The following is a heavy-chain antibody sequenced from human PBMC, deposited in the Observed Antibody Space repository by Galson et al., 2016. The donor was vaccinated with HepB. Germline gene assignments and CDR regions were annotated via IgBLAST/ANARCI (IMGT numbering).Heavy chain of an antibody. CDR1: GYSFSNYY. D-gene: IGHD6-13*01. CDR2: LNPSGGGT. CDR3: ARGGSRDYVPREAFDI. J-gene: IGHJ4*02. V-gene: IGHV1-46*01. Sequence: SVKVSCKASGYSFSNYYMNWVRQAPGQGLEWMGRLNPSGGGTKFAQKYQGRVSMTGDRSTSTVYMELSNLKSEDTAVYYCARGGSRDYVPREAFDIWGQGTLVAVSS.